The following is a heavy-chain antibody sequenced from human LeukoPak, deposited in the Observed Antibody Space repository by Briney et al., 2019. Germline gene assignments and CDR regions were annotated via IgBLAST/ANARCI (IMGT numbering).Heavy chain of an antibody. D-gene: IGHD2-15*01. Sequence: QPGRSLRLSCAASGFTFSSYGMHWVRQAPGKGLEWVAVIWYDGSNKYYADSVKGRFTISRDNSKNTLYLQMNSLRAEDTAVYYCAREAGGSSFDYWGQGTLVTVSS. CDR3: AREAGGSSFDY. J-gene: IGHJ4*02. CDR2: IWYDGSNK. CDR1: GFTFSSYG. V-gene: IGHV3-33*01.